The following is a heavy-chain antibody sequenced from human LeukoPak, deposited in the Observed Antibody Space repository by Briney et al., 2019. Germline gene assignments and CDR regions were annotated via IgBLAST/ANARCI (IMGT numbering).Heavy chain of an antibody. CDR1: GFTFSSYA. CDR2: ISGSGGST. V-gene: IGHV3-23*01. D-gene: IGHD1-26*01. Sequence: GGSLRLSCAASGFTFSSYAMSWVRQAPGKGLEWVSAISGSGGSTYYADSVKGRFTISRDNSKNTLYLQMNSLRAEDTAVYYCAKDMAAGWELLTXLPXXXXGXDVWGQGXTVTVSS. J-gene: IGHJ6*02. CDR3: AKDMAAGWELLTXLPXXXXGXDV.